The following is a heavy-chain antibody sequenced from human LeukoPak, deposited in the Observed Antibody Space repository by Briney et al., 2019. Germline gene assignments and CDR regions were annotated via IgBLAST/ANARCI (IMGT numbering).Heavy chain of an antibody. Sequence: SETLSLTCTDSGGSISGYYWTWIRQPPGKALQYIGYIHDSGSTTYNPSLMSRVTISVDTSKNQFSLKMNSVTAADTAVYYCARLGRDVLNFHLAYWGQRSLVTVAS. D-gene: IGHD5-24*01. J-gene: IGHJ4*02. CDR2: IHDSGST. CDR1: GGSISGYY. V-gene: IGHV4-59*08. CDR3: ARLGRDVLNFHLAY.